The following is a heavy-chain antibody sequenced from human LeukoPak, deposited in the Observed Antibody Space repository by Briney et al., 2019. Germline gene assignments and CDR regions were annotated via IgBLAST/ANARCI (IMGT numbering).Heavy chain of an antibody. CDR1: GYTFTSYG. J-gene: IGHJ3*02. CDR3: ARDRRGDAFDM. D-gene: IGHD3-10*01. Sequence: ASVKVSCKASGYTFTSYGVSWVRQAPGQGLEWLGWISTNNGNTNHAQKFQGRVTMTTDTSTSTAYMELRSLRSDDTAVYYCARDRRGDAFDMWGQGTMVTVSS. CDR2: ISTNNGNT. V-gene: IGHV1-18*01.